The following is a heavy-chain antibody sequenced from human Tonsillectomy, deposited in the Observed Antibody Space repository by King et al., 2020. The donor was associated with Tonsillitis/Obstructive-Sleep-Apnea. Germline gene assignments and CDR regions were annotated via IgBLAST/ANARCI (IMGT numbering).Heavy chain of an antibody. J-gene: IGHJ4*02. CDR2: ISSNGGST. V-gene: IGHV3-64D*06. Sequence: QLVQSGGGLVQPGGSLRLSCSASGFTFSSYAMHWVRQAPGKGLEYVSAISSNGGSTYYADSVKGRFTISRDNSKNTLYLQMSSLRAEDTAVYYCVKDPGYCSSTSCYTDYWGQGTLVTVSS. D-gene: IGHD2-2*02. CDR1: GFTFSSYA. CDR3: VKDPGYCSSTSCYTDY.